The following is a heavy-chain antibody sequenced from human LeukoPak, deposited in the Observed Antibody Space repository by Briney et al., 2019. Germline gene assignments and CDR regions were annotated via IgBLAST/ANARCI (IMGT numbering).Heavy chain of an antibody. V-gene: IGHV3-21*01. J-gene: IGHJ4*02. CDR2: ISSSSRNI. Sequence: AGGSLRLSCAASGFTFSSYSMNWVRQAPGKGLEWVSSISSSSRNIYYADSVKGRFTISRDNAKNSVYLQINSLRAEDTAIYYCARRGYSDSSGYDYWGQGTLVTVSS. CDR1: GFTFSSYS. D-gene: IGHD3-22*01. CDR3: ARRGYSDSSGYDY.